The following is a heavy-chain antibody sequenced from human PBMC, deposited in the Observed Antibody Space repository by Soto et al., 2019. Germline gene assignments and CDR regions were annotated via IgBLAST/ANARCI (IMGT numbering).Heavy chain of an antibody. J-gene: IGHJ6*02. CDR1: GGTFSSYA. V-gene: IGHV1-69*01. CDR2: IIPIFGTA. CDR3: ARRRHCSSTSCSPYYYYGMDV. Sequence: QVQLVQSGAEVKKPGSSVKVSCKASGGTFSSYAISWVRQAPGQGLVWMGGIIPIFGTANYAQKFQGRVTITADESTSTAYMELSSLRSEDTAVYYCARRRHCSSTSCSPYYYYGMDVWGQGTTVTVSS. D-gene: IGHD2-2*01.